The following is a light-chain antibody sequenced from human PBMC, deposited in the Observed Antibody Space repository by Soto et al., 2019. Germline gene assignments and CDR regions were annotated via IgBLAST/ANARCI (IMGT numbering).Light chain of an antibody. CDR1: SSDVGGFRL. J-gene: IGLJ2*01. V-gene: IGLV2-23*01. CDR2: EGS. Sequence: QSALTQPASVSGSPGQSITISCTGTSSDVGGFRLVSWHQQHPGKAPKLMIYEGSKRPSGVSNRFSGSKSGSTASLTISGLQAEDEADYYCCSSRVFGGGTKLTVL. CDR3: CSSRV.